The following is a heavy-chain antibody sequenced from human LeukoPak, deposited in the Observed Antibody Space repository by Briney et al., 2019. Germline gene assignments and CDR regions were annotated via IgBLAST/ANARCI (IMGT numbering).Heavy chain of an antibody. CDR2: ISYDGSNK. D-gene: IGHD2-15*01. J-gene: IGHJ3*02. CDR3: ARYCSGGSCHHTDAFDI. Sequence: PGRSLRLSCAASGFTFSSYAMLWVRQAPGKGLEWVAVISYDGSNKYYADSVKGRFTISRDNSKNTLYLQMNSLRAEDTAVYYCARYCSGGSCHHTDAFDIWGQGTMVTVSS. CDR1: GFTFSSYA. V-gene: IGHV3-30*04.